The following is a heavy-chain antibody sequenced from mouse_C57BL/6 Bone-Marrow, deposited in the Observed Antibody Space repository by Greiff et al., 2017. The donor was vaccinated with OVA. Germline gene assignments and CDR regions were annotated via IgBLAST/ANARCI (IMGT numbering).Heavy chain of an antibody. D-gene: IGHD4-1*01. CDR2: VRNLAYSI. V-gene: IGHV5-15*01. CDR1: GFTFSDYG. J-gene: IGHJ3*01. Sequence: DVMLVESGGGLVQPGGSLKLSCAASGFTFSDYGMAWVRQAPRKGPEWVAFVRNLAYSIYYADSVKGRFTISREKAKNTLYLERSRLRSDDTAMYYCESGNVFADWGKGTLVTVSA. CDR3: ESGNVFAD.